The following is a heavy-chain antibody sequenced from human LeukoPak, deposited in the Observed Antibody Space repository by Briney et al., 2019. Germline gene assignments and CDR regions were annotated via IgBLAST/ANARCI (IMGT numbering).Heavy chain of an antibody. CDR2: INPNSGGT. Sequence: GASVKVSCKASGYTFTGYYMHWVRQAPGQGLEWMGRINPNSGGTNYAQKFQGRVTMTRDTSISTAYMELSRLRSDDTAVYYCARSAFLEWLLYWFDPWGQGTLVTVSS. J-gene: IGHJ5*02. V-gene: IGHV1-2*06. CDR3: ARSAFLEWLLYWFDP. CDR1: GYTFTGYY. D-gene: IGHD3-3*02.